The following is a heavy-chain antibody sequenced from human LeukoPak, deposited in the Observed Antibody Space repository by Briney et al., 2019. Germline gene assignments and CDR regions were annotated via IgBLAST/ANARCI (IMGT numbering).Heavy chain of an antibody. V-gene: IGHV1-8*03. D-gene: IGHD2-2*01. CDR1: GYTFTSYD. CDR3: ARGEVVVVPAAIGDYYYYYYMDV. J-gene: IGHJ6*03. Sequence: ASVKVSCKASGYTFTSYDINWVRQATGQGLEWMGWMNPNSGNTGYAQKFQGRGTITRNTSISTAYMELSSLRSEDTAVYYCARGEVVVVPAAIGDYYYYYYMDVWGKGTTVTVSS. CDR2: MNPNSGNT.